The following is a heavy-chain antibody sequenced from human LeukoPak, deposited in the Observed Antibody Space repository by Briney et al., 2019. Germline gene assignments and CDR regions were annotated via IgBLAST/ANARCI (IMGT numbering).Heavy chain of an antibody. V-gene: IGHV3-23*01. D-gene: IGHD3-10*01. CDR1: VFTFSNHD. J-gene: IGHJ6*02. CDR2: ISGSGGTL. CDR3: AKVKGITMVRGLIYYYYGLDV. Sequence: GGSLRLSCAASVFTFSNHDMSWVRQAPGKGLEWVSDISGSGGTLYYADSVKGRFTISRDNSRNTLYLQMNSLRAEDTAVYYCAKVKGITMVRGLIYYYYGLDVWGQGTPVTVSS.